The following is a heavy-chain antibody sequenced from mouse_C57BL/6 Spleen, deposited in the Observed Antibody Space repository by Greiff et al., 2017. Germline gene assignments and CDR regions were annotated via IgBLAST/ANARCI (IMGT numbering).Heavy chain of an antibody. Sequence: DVHLVESGGGLVKPGGSLKLSCAASGFTFSSYAMSWVRQTPEKRLEWVATISDGGSYTYYPDNVKGRFTISRDNAKNNLYLQMSHLKSGDTAMYYCARGWLDFWGQGTTLTGSS. D-gene: IGHD2-2*01. J-gene: IGHJ2*01. V-gene: IGHV5-4*01. CDR2: ISDGGSYT. CDR1: GFTFSSYA. CDR3: ARGWLDF.